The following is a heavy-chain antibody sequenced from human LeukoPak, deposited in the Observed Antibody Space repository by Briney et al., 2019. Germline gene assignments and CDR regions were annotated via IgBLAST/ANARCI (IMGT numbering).Heavy chain of an antibody. V-gene: IGHV4-38-2*02. CDR2: IHQSGST. J-gene: IGHJ4*02. CDR3: ARAYYYGSGSYGLDY. CDR1: GYSIRNGYF. D-gene: IGHD3-10*01. Sequence: SETLSLTCTVSGYSIRNGYFWGWVRQSPGKGLEWIGNIHQSGSTSYNPSLQSRVTISVDTSKNQFSLKLSSVTAADTAVYYCARAYYYGSGSYGLDYWGQGTLVTVSS.